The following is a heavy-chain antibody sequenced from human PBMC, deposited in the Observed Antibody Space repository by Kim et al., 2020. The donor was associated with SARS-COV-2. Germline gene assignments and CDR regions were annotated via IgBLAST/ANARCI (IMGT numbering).Heavy chain of an antibody. CDR3: ARDPMVQGVTRAFDI. J-gene: IGHJ3*02. Sequence: SLNRRVAISVDTSKNQFSLKLSSVTAADTAVYYCARDPMVQGVTRAFDIWGQGTMVTVSS. V-gene: IGHV4-59*01. D-gene: IGHD3-10*01.